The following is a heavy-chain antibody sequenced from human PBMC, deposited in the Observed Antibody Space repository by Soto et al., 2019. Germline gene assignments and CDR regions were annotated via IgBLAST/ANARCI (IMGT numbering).Heavy chain of an antibody. CDR1: GFSISSGNY. J-gene: IGHJ3*01. CDR3: ARARWYDAFNV. D-gene: IGHD2-15*01. V-gene: IGHV4-38-2*01. Sequence: SETLSLTCAVSGFSISSGNYWGWIRKHPGKGLEWIGSVYHGGNTCYNPSLKSRVSISIDLSKNQFSLKLTSVTAADTAAYYCARARWYDAFNVWGQGTVVTVSS. CDR2: VYHGGNT.